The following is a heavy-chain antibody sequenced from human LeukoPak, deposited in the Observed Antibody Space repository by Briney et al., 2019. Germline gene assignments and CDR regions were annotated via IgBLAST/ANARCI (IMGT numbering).Heavy chain of an antibody. V-gene: IGHV3-21*01. J-gene: IGHJ3*02. D-gene: IGHD1-26*01. CDR3: ARASGSPDDAFDI. Sequence: GGSLRLSCAASGFTFSSYSMNWVRQAPGKGLGWVSSISSSSSYIYYADSVKGRFTISRDNAKNSLYLQMNSLRAEDTAVYYCARASGSPDDAFDIWGQGTMVTVSS. CDR1: GFTFSSYS. CDR2: ISSSSSYI.